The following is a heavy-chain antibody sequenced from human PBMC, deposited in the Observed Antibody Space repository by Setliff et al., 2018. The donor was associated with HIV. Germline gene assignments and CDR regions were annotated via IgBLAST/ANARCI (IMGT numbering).Heavy chain of an antibody. J-gene: IGHJ3*02. Sequence: ASVKVSCKASGYTFTSYDINWVRQATGQGLEWMGWMNPNSGNTGYAQKFQGRVTMTRNTSISTAYMELSSLRSEDTAVYYCATDYGNYASAFDIWGQGTMVTVSS. V-gene: IGHV1-8*02. CDR3: ATDYGNYASAFDI. CDR2: MNPNSGNT. CDR1: GYTFTSYD. D-gene: IGHD4-17*01.